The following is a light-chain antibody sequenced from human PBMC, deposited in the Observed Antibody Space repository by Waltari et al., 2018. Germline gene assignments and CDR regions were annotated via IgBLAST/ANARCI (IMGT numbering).Light chain of an antibody. J-gene: IGLJ2*01. CDR3: SSYTSSSTGV. Sequence: QSALTQPASVSGSPGQSTTISCTGTSSAVGGYNYVSWYQQHPGKAPKLMIYEVSNRPSGVSNRFSGSKSGNTASLTISGLQAEDEADYYCSSYTSSSTGVFGGGTKLTVL. V-gene: IGLV2-14*01. CDR1: SSAVGGYNY. CDR2: EVS.